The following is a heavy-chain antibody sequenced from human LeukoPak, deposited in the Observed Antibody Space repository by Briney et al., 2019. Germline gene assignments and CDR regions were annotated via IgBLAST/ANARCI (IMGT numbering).Heavy chain of an antibody. CDR1: GDSISNNVW. V-gene: IGHV4-4*02. D-gene: IGHD2-8*01. Sequence: PSETLSLTCVVSGDSISNNVWWSWVRQSPGKGLEWIGEIFSSGTTNYNPSLISRLTISLDKSKNQFSLTLGSVTAADTAVYYCAKNAYYCIDVWGKGTTVVVSS. J-gene: IGHJ6*03. CDR3: AKNAYYCIDV. CDR2: IFSSGTT.